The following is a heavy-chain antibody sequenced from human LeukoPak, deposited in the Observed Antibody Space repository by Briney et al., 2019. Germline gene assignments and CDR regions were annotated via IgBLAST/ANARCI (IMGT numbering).Heavy chain of an antibody. D-gene: IGHD4-23*01. V-gene: IGHV3-21*04. J-gene: IGHJ4*02. CDR1: GFTFSSYS. Sequence: GGSLRLSCAASGFTFSSYSMNLVRQAPGKGLEWVSSISSGSIYIYYADSVKGRFTISRDNSKNTLFLQMNSLRAEDTAVYYCAKALVTGGLFDYWGQGTLVTVSS. CDR3: AKALVTGGLFDY. CDR2: ISSGSIYI.